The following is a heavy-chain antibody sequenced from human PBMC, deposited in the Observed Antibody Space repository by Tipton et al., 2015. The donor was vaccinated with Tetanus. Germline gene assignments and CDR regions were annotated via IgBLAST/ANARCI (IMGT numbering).Heavy chain of an antibody. J-gene: IGHJ6*02. CDR2: IYYSGST. V-gene: IGHV4-59*01. D-gene: IGHD6-19*01. Sequence: GLVKPSETLSLNCTVSVGAIIDSYWGWIRQSPGKGLEWIGYIYYSGSTNYNPSLKSRVTISVDTSKNQFSLKLSSVTAADMAVYYCARAEYSSGWFSTDRDYYYGMDVWGQGTTVTVSS. CDR1: VGAIIDSY. CDR3: ARAEYSSGWFSTDRDYYYGMDV.